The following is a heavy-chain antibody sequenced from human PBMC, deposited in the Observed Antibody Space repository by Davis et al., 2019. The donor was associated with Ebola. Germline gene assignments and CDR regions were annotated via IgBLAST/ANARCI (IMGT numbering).Heavy chain of an antibody. V-gene: IGHV4-4*02. D-gene: IGHD3-22*01. CDR2: IYHSGST. CDR1: GDSISSRNW. Sequence: MPSETLSLTCAVSGDSISSRNWWSRVRQFPGKGLEWIGEIYHSGSTNYNPSLKSRVTISLDKSKNQFSLKLTSVTAADTAVYYCARDYYDSNGYLYYFDHWGQGTLVTVSS. J-gene: IGHJ4*02. CDR3: ARDYYDSNGYLYYFDH.